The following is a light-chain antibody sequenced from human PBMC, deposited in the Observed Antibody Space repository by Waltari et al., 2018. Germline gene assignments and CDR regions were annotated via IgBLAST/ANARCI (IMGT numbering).Light chain of an antibody. J-gene: IGLJ2*01. CDR1: SPNIGRAI. CDR3: EARDDSLDDVV. CDR2: ANS. V-gene: IGLV1-44*01. Sequence: QPVLTQPPSVSGTPGQRGSIPCSGSSPNIGRAIVNWSPQPPGTAPKLVMFANSQRPSGVPDRYSGSQAGTSASLAISGLQSEDEADYYCEARDDSLDDVVFGGGTKLTVL.